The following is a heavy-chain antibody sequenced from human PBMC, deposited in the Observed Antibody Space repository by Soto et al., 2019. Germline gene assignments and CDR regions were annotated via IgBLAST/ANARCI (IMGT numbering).Heavy chain of an antibody. Sequence: EVQLVESGGGLVKPGGSLRLSCTGSGFPFSAYNINWVRQAPGKGLEWVSSITVGSSHIYQPNSMKGRFTISRDDAKNSVYLQTDSLRDEDTALYYCSRSPEVGVRGAYWCQGTLVTVSS. V-gene: IGHV3-21*01. CDR2: ITVGSSHI. CDR1: GFPFSAYN. CDR3: SRSPEVGVRGAY. J-gene: IGHJ4*02. D-gene: IGHD3-16*01.